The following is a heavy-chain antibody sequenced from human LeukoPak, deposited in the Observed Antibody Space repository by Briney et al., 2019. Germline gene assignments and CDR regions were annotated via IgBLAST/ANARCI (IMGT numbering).Heavy chain of an antibody. CDR2: IAWNGDNI. D-gene: IGHD5-12*01. CDR3: AKGSGPVRFTGYVFDS. J-gene: IGHJ4*02. V-gene: IGHV3-9*01. CDR1: GFTFDDYA. Sequence: GGSLRFYGVVSGFTFDDYAMHWFRQAPGKGLKWVSGIAWNGDNIQYADSVKGRFTISRDNAKNSLYLQMNSLIAEDTAWYYCAKGSGPVRFTGYVFDSWGQGTLVTVSS.